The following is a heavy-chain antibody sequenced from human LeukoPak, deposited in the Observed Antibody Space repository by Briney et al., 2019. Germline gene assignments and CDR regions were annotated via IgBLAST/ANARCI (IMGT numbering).Heavy chain of an antibody. CDR2: INPNSGGT. J-gene: IGHJ4*02. V-gene: IGHV1-2*02. CDR1: GYTFTGYY. CDR3: ARDELGGGDLQIDY. D-gene: IGHD1-26*01. Sequence: ASVKVSCKASGYTFTGYYMHWVRQAPGQGLEWMGWINPNSGGTNYAQKLQGRVTMTTDTSTSTAYMELRSLRSDDTAVYYCARDELGGGDLQIDYWGQGTLVTVSS.